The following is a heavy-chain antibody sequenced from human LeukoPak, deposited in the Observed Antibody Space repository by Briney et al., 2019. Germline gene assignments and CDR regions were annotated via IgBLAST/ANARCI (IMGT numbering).Heavy chain of an antibody. CDR1: GFTFSSYA. Sequence: SGGSLRLSCAASGFTFSSYAMSWVRQAPGKGLEWVSGISGTGGNANHADSVKGRFPISRDNSRDTLYLQMNSLRADDTAIYYCAKASSPSSGCITYWGQGTLVTVSS. CDR3: AKASSPSSGCITY. V-gene: IGHV3-23*01. CDR2: ISGTGGNA. J-gene: IGHJ4*02. D-gene: IGHD3-22*01.